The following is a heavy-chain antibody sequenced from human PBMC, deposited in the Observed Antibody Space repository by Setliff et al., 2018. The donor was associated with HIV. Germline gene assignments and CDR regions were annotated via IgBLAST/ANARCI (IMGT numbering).Heavy chain of an antibody. Sequence: PSETLSLTCTVSGGSIKSSSDYWGWIRQPPGKGLEWIGTIYYSGSTYYNPSLKSRVTISVDTSKNQFSLKLSSVTAADTAVYYCARHSCLGGYYSPFDYWCPGTLVTVSS. CDR2: IYYSGST. CDR3: ARHSCLGGYYSPFDY. V-gene: IGHV4-39*01. J-gene: IGHJ4*02. D-gene: IGHD3-22*01. CDR1: GGSIKSSSDY.